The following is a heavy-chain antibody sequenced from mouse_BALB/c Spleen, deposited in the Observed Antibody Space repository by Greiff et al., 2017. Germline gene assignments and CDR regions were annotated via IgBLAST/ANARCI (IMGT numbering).Heavy chain of an antibody. Sequence: EVQVVESGGGLVQPKGSLKLSCAASGFTFNTYAMNWVRQAPGKGLEWVARIRSKSNNYATYYADSVKDRFTISRDDSQSMLYLQMNNLKTEDTSMYYCVRHEGSSGYDAMDYWGQGTSVTVSS. D-gene: IGHD3-1*01. CDR2: IRSKSNNYAT. CDR3: VRHEGSSGYDAMDY. J-gene: IGHJ4*01. V-gene: IGHV10-1*02. CDR1: GFTFNTYA.